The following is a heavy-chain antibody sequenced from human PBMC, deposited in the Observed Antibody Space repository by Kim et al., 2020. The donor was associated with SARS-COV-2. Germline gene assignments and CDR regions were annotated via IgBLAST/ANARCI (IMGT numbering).Heavy chain of an antibody. CDR3: AKGRDGDRYDCSGKDV. CDR1: GFTFSSYA. V-gene: IGHV3-23*01. CDR2: ISTSSSTT. D-gene: IGHD2-21*01. Sequence: GGSLRLSCAASGFTFSSYAMSWVRQAPGKGLEWVSSISTSSSTTYYADSVKGRFTISRDNAKNSLYLQMNSLRAEDTAVYYCAKGRDGDRYDCSGKDVW. J-gene: IGHJ6*01.